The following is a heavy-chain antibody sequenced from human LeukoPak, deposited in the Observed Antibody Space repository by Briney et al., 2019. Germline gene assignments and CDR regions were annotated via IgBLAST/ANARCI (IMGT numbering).Heavy chain of an antibody. D-gene: IGHD6-13*01. V-gene: IGHV3-48*04. J-gene: IGHJ1*01. CDR3: ARDPDRDRRIAAAGPEYFQH. CDR2: ISSSSSTI. CDR1: GFTFSSYS. Sequence: PGGSLRLSCAASGFTFSSYSMNWVRQAPGKGLEWVSYISSSSSTIYYADSVKGRFTISRDNAKNSLYLQMNSLRAEDTAVYYCARDPDRDRRIAAAGPEYFQHWGQGTLVTVSS.